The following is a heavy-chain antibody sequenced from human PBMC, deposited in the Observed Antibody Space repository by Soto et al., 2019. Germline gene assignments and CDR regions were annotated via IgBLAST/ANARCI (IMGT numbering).Heavy chain of an antibody. CDR3: ARQPSNSYDSSGEDYYGMDV. CDR2: IYPGDSDT. D-gene: IGHD3-22*01. CDR1: GYSFTSYW. V-gene: IGHV5-51*01. Sequence: EVQLVQSGAEVKKPGESLKISCKGSGYSFTSYWIGWVRQMPGKGLEWMGIIYPGDSDTRYSPSFQGQVTISADKSISTAYLQWSSLKASDTAMYYCARQPSNSYDSSGEDYYGMDVWGQGTTVTVSS. J-gene: IGHJ6*02.